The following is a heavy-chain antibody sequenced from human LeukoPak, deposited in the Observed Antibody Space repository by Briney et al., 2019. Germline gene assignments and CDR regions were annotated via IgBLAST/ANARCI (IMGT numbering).Heavy chain of an antibody. D-gene: IGHD6-13*01. CDR2: INPNSGGT. J-gene: IGHJ4*02. CDR1: GYTFTGYY. Sequence: ASVKVSCKASGYTFTGYYMHWVRQAPGQGLEWMGWINPNSGGTNYAQKFQGRVTMTRDTSISTAYMELSRLRSDDMAVYYCARESRQRIAAAGPFDYWGQGTLVTVSS. CDR3: ARESRQRIAAAGPFDY. V-gene: IGHV1-2*02.